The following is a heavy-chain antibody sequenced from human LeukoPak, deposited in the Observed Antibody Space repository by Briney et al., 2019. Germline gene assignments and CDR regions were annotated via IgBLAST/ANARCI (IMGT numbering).Heavy chain of an antibody. Sequence: GGSLRLSCAASGVTFSSDAMSWGCHAPRKGLEWVSAISGNGGGTYYSDSVKVCFTISTDNSKNTLYLPMNSLTEAAAAVYECEKAYACSSTSCYILGDFQHWGQGTLVTVSS. CDR1: GVTFSSDA. V-gene: IGHV3-23*01. CDR3: EKAYACSSTSCYILGDFQH. J-gene: IGHJ1*01. D-gene: IGHD2-2*02. CDR2: ISGNGGGT.